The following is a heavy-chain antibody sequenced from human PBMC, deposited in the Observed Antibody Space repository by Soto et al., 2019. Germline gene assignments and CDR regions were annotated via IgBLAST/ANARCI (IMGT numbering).Heavy chain of an antibody. CDR3: ARVFADYRALTEFYT. Sequence: PSETLSLTCTVSGGSISSSSYYWGWIRQPPGKGLEWIGSIYYSGSTYYNPSLKSRVTISVDTSKNQFSLKLSSVTAADTAVYYCARVFADYRALTEFYTWGLEDVLTISS. V-gene: IGHV4-39*01. CDR1: GGSISSSSYY. J-gene: IGHJ5*02. D-gene: IGHD3-10*01. CDR2: IYYSGST.